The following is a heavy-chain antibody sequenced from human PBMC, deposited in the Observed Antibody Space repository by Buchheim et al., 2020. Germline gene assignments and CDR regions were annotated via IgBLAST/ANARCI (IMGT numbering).Heavy chain of an antibody. V-gene: IGHV4-31*03. D-gene: IGHD5-18*01. Sequence: QVQLQESGPGLVKPSQTLSLTCTVSGGSISSGGYYWSWIRQHPGKGLEWIGYIYYSGSTYYNPSLKSRVSISVDTSKKQFSLKLSSVTAAYTAVYYCARVNTAMVTDDEYFQHWGQGTL. CDR1: GGSISSGGYY. CDR2: IYYSGST. J-gene: IGHJ1*01. CDR3: ARVNTAMVTDDEYFQH.